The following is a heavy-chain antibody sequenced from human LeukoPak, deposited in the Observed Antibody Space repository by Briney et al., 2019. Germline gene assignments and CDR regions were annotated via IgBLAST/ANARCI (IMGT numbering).Heavy chain of an antibody. D-gene: IGHD6-6*01. Sequence: GGSLRLSCAASGFTFSSYWMHWVRQAPGKGLVWVSRINSDGSTTSYADSAQGRFTISRDNAKNTLYLEMNSLRAEDTAVYYCARGTDGGSSLDYWGQGTLVTVSS. J-gene: IGHJ4*02. CDR2: INSDGSTT. CDR1: GFTFSSYW. V-gene: IGHV3-74*01. CDR3: ARGTDGGSSLDY.